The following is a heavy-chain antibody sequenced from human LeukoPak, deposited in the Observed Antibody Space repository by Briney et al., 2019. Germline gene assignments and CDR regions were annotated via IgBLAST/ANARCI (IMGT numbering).Heavy chain of an antibody. CDR2: ISSSGSTI. V-gene: IGHV3-11*01. Sequence: PSETLSLTCAVYGGSFSGYYWSWIRQAPGKGLEWVSYISSSGSTIYYADSVKGRFTISRDNAKNSLYLQMNSLRAEDTAVYYCARGVIAVANWFDPWGQGTLVTVSS. CDR1: GGSFSGYY. J-gene: IGHJ5*02. D-gene: IGHD6-19*01. CDR3: ARGVIAVANWFDP.